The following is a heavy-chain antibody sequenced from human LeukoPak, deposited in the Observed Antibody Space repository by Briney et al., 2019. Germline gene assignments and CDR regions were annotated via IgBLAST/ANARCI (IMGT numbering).Heavy chain of an antibody. CDR3: SCLDAFDI. CDR1: GFTFSSYD. CDR2: ISYDGSNT. J-gene: IGHJ3*02. V-gene: IGHV3-30*03. D-gene: IGHD2-2*01. Sequence: GRCLRLSCVASGFTFSSYDIHWVRQTPRKGLEWVAGISYDGSNTYYADSVKGRFTISRDSSKNTLYLQMNSLRAEDTAVYYCSCLDAFDIWGQGTMVTVSS.